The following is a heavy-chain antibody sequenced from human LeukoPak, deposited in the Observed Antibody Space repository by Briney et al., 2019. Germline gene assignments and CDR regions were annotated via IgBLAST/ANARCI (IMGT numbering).Heavy chain of an antibody. V-gene: IGHV1-18*01. J-gene: IGHJ3*02. D-gene: IGHD6-19*01. CDR3: ATESRIAVANDAFDI. CDR2: ISAYNGNT. Sequence: GASVKVSCKASGYTFTSYGISWVRQAPGQGLEWMGWISAYNGNTNYAQKLQGRVTMTEDTSTDTAYMELSSLRSEDTAVYYCATESRIAVANDAFDIWGQGTMVTVSS. CDR1: GYTFTSYG.